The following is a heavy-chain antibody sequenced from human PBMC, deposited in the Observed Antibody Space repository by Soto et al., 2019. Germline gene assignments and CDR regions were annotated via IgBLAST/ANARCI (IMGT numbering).Heavy chain of an antibody. CDR1: GFTFRTYN. D-gene: IGHD6-6*01. CDR3: ARQYPSSSRHFDH. Sequence: EVELVESGGGLVKPGESLKLSCAASGFTFRTYNMIWVRQAPGKGLEWLASVSSGSSNIYYAASVKGRFTISRDNAQNSLFLQINSFSAEDTAVYYCARQYPSSSRHFDHWGQGTLVTVSA. J-gene: IGHJ4*02. CDR2: VSSGSSNI. V-gene: IGHV3-21*01.